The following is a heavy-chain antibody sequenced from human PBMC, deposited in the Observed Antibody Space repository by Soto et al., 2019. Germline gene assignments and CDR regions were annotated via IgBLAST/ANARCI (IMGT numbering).Heavy chain of an antibody. CDR3: AGDPGSSTGCINRNCPDGMDV. CDR1: GGSISSSNW. CDR2: IYLSGTN. Sequence: SETLSLTCAVSGGSISSSNWWSWVRQPQGKGLEWLGEIYLSGTNNYNPCRNSGVTSSVDKSKDHCCLKLSSVTAADTPVYYCAGDPGSSTGCINRNCPDGMDVWRQQCTVSVAS. J-gene: IGHJ6*02. V-gene: IGHV4-4*02. D-gene: IGHD2-2*01.